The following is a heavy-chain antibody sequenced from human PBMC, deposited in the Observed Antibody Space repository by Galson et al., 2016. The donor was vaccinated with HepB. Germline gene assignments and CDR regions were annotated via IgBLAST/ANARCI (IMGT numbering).Heavy chain of an antibody. D-gene: IGHD1-26*01. CDR2: INNDGSST. Sequence: SLRLSCAASGFLFSSYWMHWVRQDPGKGLVWVSRINNDGSSTSYADSVKGRFTISRDNAKNTLYLQMNSLRAKDTAVYYCARARLYSEGGYWGQGTLVTVSS. J-gene: IGHJ4*02. CDR3: ARARLYSEGGY. CDR1: GFLFSSYW. V-gene: IGHV3-74*01.